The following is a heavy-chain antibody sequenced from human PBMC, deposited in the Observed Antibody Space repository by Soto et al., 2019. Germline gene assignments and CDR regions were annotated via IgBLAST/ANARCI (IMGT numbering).Heavy chain of an antibody. D-gene: IGHD3-10*01. CDR1: GIIFRGYA. Sequence: QVQLVESGGGVVQPGRSLRLSCEASGIIFRGYAMHWFRQAPGQGLEWVAVISYDGMTKKYADSEENRLTISRDDAKNTLDLQMSSLRVDDTAVYYCAKAPRREGSFDPWGQRTQVNDSS. V-gene: IGHV3-30*04. J-gene: IGHJ5*02. CDR2: ISYDGMTK. CDR3: AKAPRREGSFDP.